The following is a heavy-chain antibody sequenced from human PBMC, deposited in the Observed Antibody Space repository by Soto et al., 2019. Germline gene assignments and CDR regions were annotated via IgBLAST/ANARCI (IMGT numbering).Heavy chain of an antibody. CDR1: GGTFSSNG. V-gene: IGHV1-18*01. CDR3: AREMVRGVGSDY. D-gene: IGHD3-10*01. Sequence: ATVMYSCKASGGTFSSNGISWVPQSPGQGLEWMGWISTYNGNTKYAQKLQGRVTMTTDTSTSTAYMELRSLRSDDTAVFYCAREMVRGVGSDYWGQGTLVTVSS. J-gene: IGHJ4*02. CDR2: ISTYNGNT.